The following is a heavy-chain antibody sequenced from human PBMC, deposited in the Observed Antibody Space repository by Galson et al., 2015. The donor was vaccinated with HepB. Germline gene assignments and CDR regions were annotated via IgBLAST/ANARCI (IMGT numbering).Heavy chain of an antibody. Sequence: SLRLSCAASGFTFSSYAMHWVRQAPGKGLEWVAVISYDGSNKYYADSVKGRFTISRDNSKNTLYLQMNSLRAEDTAVYYCARESTDLRGYSSGPFDYWGQGTLVTVSS. J-gene: IGHJ4*02. V-gene: IGHV3-30-3*01. D-gene: IGHD6-19*01. CDR2: ISYDGSNK. CDR1: GFTFSSYA. CDR3: ARESTDLRGYSSGPFDY.